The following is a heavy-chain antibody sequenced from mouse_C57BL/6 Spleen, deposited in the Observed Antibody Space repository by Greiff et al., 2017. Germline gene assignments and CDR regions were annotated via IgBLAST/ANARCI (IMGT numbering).Heavy chain of an antibody. D-gene: IGHD1-1*01. CDR1: GYAFSSYW. J-gene: IGHJ2*01. CDR3: ARAGYYYGSRHYIDY. CDR2: IYPGDGDT. Sequence: QVQLQQSGAELVKPGASVKISCKASGYAFSSYWMNWVKQRPGKGLEWIGQIYPGDGDTNYNGKFKGKATLTADKSSSTAYMQLSSLTSEDSAVYFCARAGYYYGSRHYIDYWGQGTTLTVSS. V-gene: IGHV1-80*01.